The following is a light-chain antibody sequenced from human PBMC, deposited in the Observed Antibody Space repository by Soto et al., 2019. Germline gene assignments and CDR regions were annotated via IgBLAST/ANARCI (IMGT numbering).Light chain of an antibody. J-gene: IGKJ5*01. CDR1: QSVSSY. V-gene: IGKV3-11*01. Sequence: EIVLTQTPATLSLSPGERATLSCRASQSVSSYLAWYQQKAVHAPSLLIYDASHRATGIPARFSGSGSGTDFTLTISSLEPEDFAVYYCQQRSNWPPITLGQGTRLEIK. CDR3: QQRSNWPPIT. CDR2: DAS.